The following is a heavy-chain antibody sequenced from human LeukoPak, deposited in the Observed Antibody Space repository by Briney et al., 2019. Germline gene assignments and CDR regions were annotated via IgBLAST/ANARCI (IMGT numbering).Heavy chain of an antibody. CDR2: IYYSGIT. Sequence: PSETLSLTCTVSGGSTRSSSYYWGWIRQPPGKGLEWIGSIYYSGITYYNPSLKSRLTISVDTSKNQFSLKLSSVTAADTAVYYCARKRSQLVSFYYYYGMDVWGQGTTVTVSS. CDR1: GGSTRSSSYY. J-gene: IGHJ6*02. V-gene: IGHV4-39*07. CDR3: ARKRSQLVSFYYYYGMDV. D-gene: IGHD6-13*01.